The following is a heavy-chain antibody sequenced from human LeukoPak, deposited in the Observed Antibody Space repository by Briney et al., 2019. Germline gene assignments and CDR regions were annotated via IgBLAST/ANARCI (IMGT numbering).Heavy chain of an antibody. CDR2: ISGAGGSI. V-gene: IGHV3-23*01. D-gene: IGHD3-3*01. CDR1: GFSFSDYA. Sequence: PGGSLRLSCAASGFSFSDYAMTWVRQPPGKGLEWVSGISGAGGSINYGDSVKGRFTISRDNSKNTLFLQLSGLRAEDTAVYYCAKGQESLEWIYDYWGQGTLVTVSS. CDR3: AKGQESLEWIYDY. J-gene: IGHJ4*02.